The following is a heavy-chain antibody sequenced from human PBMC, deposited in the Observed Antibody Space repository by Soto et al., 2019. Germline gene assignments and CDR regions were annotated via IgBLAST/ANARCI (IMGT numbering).Heavy chain of an antibody. CDR3: ARWWSGSRQGFDP. CDR2: IYYSGST. J-gene: IGHJ5*02. D-gene: IGHD3-3*01. Sequence: QVQLQESGPGLVKPSQTLSLTCTVSGGSISSGDYYWSWIRQHPGKGLEWIGYIYYSGSTYYNPSLNSRVTISVDTSKNQCSLKLSSVTAAATAGCYCARWWSGSRQGFDPWGQGTLVTVSS. CDR1: GGSISSGDYY. V-gene: IGHV4-31*03.